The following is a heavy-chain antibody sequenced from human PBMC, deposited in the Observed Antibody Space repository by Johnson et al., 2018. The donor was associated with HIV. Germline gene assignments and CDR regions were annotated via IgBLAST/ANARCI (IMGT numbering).Heavy chain of an antibody. V-gene: IGHV3-13*01. D-gene: IGHD4-11*01. CDR1: GFTLSSYD. Sequence: VQLVESGGGLVQPGGSLRLSCAASGFTLSSYDMHWVRQATGKGLEWVSEIDTAGDTYYPASVKGRFTTSRENAKNSLYLQINSLRAGDTAVYYCARRSIRSDGFDIWGQGTMVTVSS. J-gene: IGHJ3*02. CDR2: IDTAGDT. CDR3: ARRSIRSDGFDI.